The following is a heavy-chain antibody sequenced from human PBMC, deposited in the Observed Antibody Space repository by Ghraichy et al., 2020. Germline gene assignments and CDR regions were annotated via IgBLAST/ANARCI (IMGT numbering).Heavy chain of an antibody. CDR2: IYYSGST. CDR1: GGSISSYY. J-gene: IGHJ6*02. Sequence: SETLSLTCTVSGGSISSYYWSWIRQPPGKGLEWIGYIYYSGSTNYNPSLKSRVTISVDTSKNQFSLKLSSVTAADTAVYYCARDLMVRAQEYYYGMDVWGQGTTVTVSS. V-gene: IGHV4-59*01. D-gene: IGHD3-10*01. CDR3: ARDLMVRAQEYYYGMDV.